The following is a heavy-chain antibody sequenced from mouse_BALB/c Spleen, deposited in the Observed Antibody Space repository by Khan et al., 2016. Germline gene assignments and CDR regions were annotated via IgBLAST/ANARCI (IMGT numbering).Heavy chain of an antibody. Sequence: EVELVESGGGLVKPGGSLKFSCAASGFTFSSYAMSWVRQTPEKRLEWVASISSCGTTYYPDSVKGRFTISRDDARNILYLQLNSLRSEDKAIYYCGREENALDYWGQGTSVTVSS. V-gene: IGHV5-6-5*01. CDR3: GREENALDY. J-gene: IGHJ4*01. CDR2: ISSCGTT. CDR1: GFTFSSYA.